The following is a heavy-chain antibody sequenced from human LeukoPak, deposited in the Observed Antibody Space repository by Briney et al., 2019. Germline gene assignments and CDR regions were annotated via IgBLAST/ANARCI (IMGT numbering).Heavy chain of an antibody. CDR3: ARDQSVDSSSSPYYYYYYGVDV. J-gene: IGHJ6*02. CDR1: EYTFTGYY. D-gene: IGHD6-6*01. CDR2: INPNTGGT. V-gene: IGHV1-2*02. Sequence: ASVKVSCKASEYTFTGYYMHWVRQAPGQGLEWMGWINPNTGGTNYAQKFQGRVTMTRDTSISTAYMELSRLRSDDTAVYYCARDQSVDSSSSPYYYYYYGVDVWGQGTTVTVSS.